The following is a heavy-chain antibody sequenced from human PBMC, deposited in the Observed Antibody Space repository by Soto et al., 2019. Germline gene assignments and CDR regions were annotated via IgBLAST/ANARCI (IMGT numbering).Heavy chain of an antibody. V-gene: IGHV3-13*01. J-gene: IGHJ6*02. CDR2: IGTDGDT. CDR1: GFTFSSYD. D-gene: IGHD3-22*01. CDR3: TRSDYDSSGYFHGMDV. Sequence: GGSLRLSCAASGFTFSSYDMNWVRQATGKGLEWVSAIGTDGDTYYPGSVKGRFTISRENAKNSLYLQMNSLRAEDTAVYYCTRSDYDSSGYFHGMDVWGQGTTVTVSS.